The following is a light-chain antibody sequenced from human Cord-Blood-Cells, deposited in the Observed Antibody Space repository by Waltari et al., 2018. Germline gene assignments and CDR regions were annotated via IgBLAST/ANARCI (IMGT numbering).Light chain of an antibody. CDR3: QLANRVPSA. Sequence: DIQLTPSPSSLSPSVGDRVTITCRASQGISSWLAWYQQKPGKAPKLLIHAASSLQSGVPSRFSGSGSGTDVTLTISSQQPADFATYDCQLANRVPSASGPGAKVDI. J-gene: IGKJ3*01. CDR2: AAS. V-gene: IGKV1-12*02. CDR1: QGISSW.